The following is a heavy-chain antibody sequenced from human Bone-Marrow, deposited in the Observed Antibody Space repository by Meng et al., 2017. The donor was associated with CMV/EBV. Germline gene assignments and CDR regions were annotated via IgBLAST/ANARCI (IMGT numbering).Heavy chain of an antibody. J-gene: IGHJ4*02. CDR3: ARDQEASAYYYFDY. CDR1: GYTFIGYY. Sequence: ASVKVSCKASGYTFIGYYMHWVRQAPGQGPEWMGWINPNSGGTNSAQKFQGRVTMTRDTSISTAYMELSRLRSDDTAVYFCARDQEASAYYYFDYWGQGSLVTVSS. D-gene: IGHD2-21*01. V-gene: IGHV1-2*02. CDR2: INPNSGGT.